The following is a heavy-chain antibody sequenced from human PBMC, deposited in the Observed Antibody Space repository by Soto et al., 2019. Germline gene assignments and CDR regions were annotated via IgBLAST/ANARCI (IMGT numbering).Heavy chain of an antibody. CDR2: IYWNDDK. D-gene: IGHD2-21*02. CDR3: AHVLCGGDLYYFDY. Sequence: SGPTLVNPTQTLTLTFTFSGFSLITSGVGVGWIRQPPGKALEWLALIYWNDDKRYSPSLKSRLTITKDTSKNQVVLTMTNMDPVDTATYYCAHVLCGGDLYYFDYWGQGTLVTVSS. CDR1: GFSLITSGVG. J-gene: IGHJ4*02. V-gene: IGHV2-5*01.